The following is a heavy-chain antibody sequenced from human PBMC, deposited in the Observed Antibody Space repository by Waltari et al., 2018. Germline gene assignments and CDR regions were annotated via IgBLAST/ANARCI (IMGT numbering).Heavy chain of an antibody. V-gene: IGHV3-53*01. Sequence: EVQLLESGGGLIQPGGSLRLPCAVSGFNVGSNYMSWVRQAPGKGLEWVSVVYPAGNTYYADSVKGRFTISRDSSDNTFSLQMNNLKVEDTAVYYCTSPPTYWGQGTQVTVSS. CDR1: GFNVGSNY. J-gene: IGHJ4*02. CDR3: TSPPTY. CDR2: VYPAGNT.